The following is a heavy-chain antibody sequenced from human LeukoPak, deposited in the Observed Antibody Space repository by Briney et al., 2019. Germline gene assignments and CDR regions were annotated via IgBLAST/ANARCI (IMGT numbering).Heavy chain of an antibody. CDR2: INPNSGGK. J-gene: IGHJ3*02. Sequence: ASVNISCKTSQYTFTGYFMHGVRQAAGHGVEGMGRINPNSGGKNYAQKLHGRVAMTRDTSLSTAYLELSNLTSDEASICLCARDRGGYCSRSSCSGVALDIWGQGTMVTVSS. V-gene: IGHV1-2*06. CDR1: QYTFTGYF. CDR3: ARDRGGYCSRSSCSGVALDI. D-gene: IGHD2-2*01.